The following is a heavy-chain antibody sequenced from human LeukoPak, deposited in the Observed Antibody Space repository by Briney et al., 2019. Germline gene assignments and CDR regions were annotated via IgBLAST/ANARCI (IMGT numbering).Heavy chain of an antibody. D-gene: IGHD5-12*01. CDR3: ARADWVGSGHAGFYSDY. CDR1: GFTYNTYY. CDR2: IRLRDGGT. V-gene: IGHV1-2*02. J-gene: IGHJ4*02. Sequence: ASVKVSCKASGFTYNTYYLYWMRQALGQGLEWMGWIRLRDGGTIYAQRFQDRFIMTTDPSTNTASMELRSLTSDDTAVYFCARADWVGSGHAGFYSDYWGQGTLVTVSS.